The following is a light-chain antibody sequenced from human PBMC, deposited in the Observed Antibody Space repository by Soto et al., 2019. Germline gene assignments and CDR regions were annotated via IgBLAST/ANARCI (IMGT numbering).Light chain of an antibody. CDR2: SNN. CDR1: SPNIGSNT. V-gene: IGLV1-44*01. J-gene: IGLJ2*01. CDR3: AAWDDSFVV. Sequence: QSVLTQPPSASGTPGQRVTISCSGSSPNIGSNTVNWYQQLPGTAPKLLIYSNNQRPSGVPDRFSGSKSGTSASLAISGLQSEDEADYYCAAWDDSFVVFGGGTKVTVL.